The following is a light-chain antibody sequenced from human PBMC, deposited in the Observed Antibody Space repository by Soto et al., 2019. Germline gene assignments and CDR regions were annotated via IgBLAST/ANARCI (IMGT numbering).Light chain of an antibody. J-gene: IGLJ1*01. CDR2: DAS. V-gene: IGLV2-14*01. CDR3: CSYTTSNTRQIV. Sequence: QSVLTQPASVSGSPGQSITISCTGTSSDVGGYNYVSWYQQHPGKAPKFMIYDASNRPSGVSNRFSGSKSGNTASLTISGLQAEDEADYYCCSYTTSNTRQIVFGTGTKLTVL. CDR1: SSDVGGYNY.